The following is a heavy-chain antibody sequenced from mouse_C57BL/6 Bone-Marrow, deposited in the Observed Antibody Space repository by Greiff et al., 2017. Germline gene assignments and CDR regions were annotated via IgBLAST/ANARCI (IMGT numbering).Heavy chain of an antibody. V-gene: IGHV5-4*03. D-gene: IGHD1-1*01. CDR2: ISDGGSYT. CDR1: GFTFSSYA. J-gene: IGHJ3*01. Sequence: EVMLVESGGGLVKPGGSLKLSCAASGFTFSSYAMSWVRQTPEKRLEWVATISDGGSYTYYPDNVKGRITISRDNAKNNLYLQMSHLMSEDTAMYYCAVVSFFAYWGQGTLVTVSA. CDR3: AVVSFFAY.